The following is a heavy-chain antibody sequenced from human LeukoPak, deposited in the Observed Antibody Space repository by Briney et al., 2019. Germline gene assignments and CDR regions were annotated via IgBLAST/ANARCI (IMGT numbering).Heavy chain of an antibody. Sequence: PGGSLRLSCTASGFTLRNYWMHWVRQVPGKRLVWVSRISGDGSVTNYADSVQGRFTISRDNAKNILYLQINSLRSEDTAIYYCARYSNSSGGASYYLDYWGHGTLVTVSS. CDR3: ARYSNSSGGASYYLDY. V-gene: IGHV3-74*01. CDR1: GFTLRNYW. CDR2: ISGDGSVT. J-gene: IGHJ4*01. D-gene: IGHD6-6*01.